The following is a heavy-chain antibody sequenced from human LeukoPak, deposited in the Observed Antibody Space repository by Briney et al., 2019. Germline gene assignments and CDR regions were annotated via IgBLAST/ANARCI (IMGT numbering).Heavy chain of an antibody. CDR2: IYYSGST. Sequence: SETLSLTCTVSSGSIISCSCYWGWIRQPPGKGLEWIGSIYYSGSTYYDPSLKSRVTISVDTSKNQFSLKLSSVTAADTAVYYCARDPGGYYGSGIVDYWGQGTLVTVSS. CDR1: SGSIISCSCY. CDR3: ARDPGGYYGSGIVDY. V-gene: IGHV4-39*07. D-gene: IGHD3-10*01. J-gene: IGHJ4*02.